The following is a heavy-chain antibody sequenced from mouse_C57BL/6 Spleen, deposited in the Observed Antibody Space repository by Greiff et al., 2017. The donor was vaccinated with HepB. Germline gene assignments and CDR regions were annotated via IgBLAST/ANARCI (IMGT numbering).Heavy chain of an antibody. Sequence: VQLQQSGAELVKPGASVKLSCKASGYTFTSYWMHWVKQRPGQGLEWIGMIHPNSGSTNYNEKFKSKATLTVDISSSTAYMQLSSLTSEDSAVYYCAIGLYWYVDVWGTGTTVTVSS. CDR2: IHPNSGST. CDR3: AIGLYWYVDV. V-gene: IGHV1-64*01. J-gene: IGHJ1*03. CDR1: GYTFTSYW.